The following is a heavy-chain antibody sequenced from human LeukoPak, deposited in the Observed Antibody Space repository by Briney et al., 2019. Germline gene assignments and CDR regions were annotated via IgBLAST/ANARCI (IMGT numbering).Heavy chain of an antibody. CDR3: AKVRSDYYDILTGNYNPLFDY. CDR1: EFTFSSNA. V-gene: IGHV3-23*01. J-gene: IGHJ4*02. Sequence: GGSLRLSCAASEFTFSSNAMSWVRQAPGKWLGWGSAIRGGGGGTYYADSVKGRFTISRDNSKNTLYLQMNSLRAEDTAVYYCAKVRSDYYDILTGNYNPLFDYWGQGTLVTVSS. CDR2: IRGGGGGT. D-gene: IGHD3-9*01.